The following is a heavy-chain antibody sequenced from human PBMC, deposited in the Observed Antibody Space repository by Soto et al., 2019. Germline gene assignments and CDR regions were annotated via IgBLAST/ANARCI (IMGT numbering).Heavy chain of an antibody. CDR3: ARDRLVQYPTPLSYGMDV. J-gene: IGHJ6*02. Sequence: GGSLRLSCAASGFTFSSYAMSWVRQAPGKGLEWVSAISGSGGSTYYADSVKGRFTISRDNAKNSLYLQMNSLRDEDTAVYYCARDRLVQYPTPLSYGMDVWGQGTTVTVSS. V-gene: IGHV3-23*01. CDR1: GFTFSSYA. D-gene: IGHD4-4*01. CDR2: ISGSGGST.